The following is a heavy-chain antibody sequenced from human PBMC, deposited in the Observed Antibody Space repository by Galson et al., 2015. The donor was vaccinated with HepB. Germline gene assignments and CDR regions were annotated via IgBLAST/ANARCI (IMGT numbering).Heavy chain of an antibody. CDR2: IKQDGSEK. Sequence: SLRLSCAASGFTFSSYWMSWVRQAPGKGLEWVANIKQDGSEKYYVDSVKGRFTISRDNAKNSLYLQMNSLRAEDTAVYYCARETPLGYCSSTSCPDAFDIWGQGTMVTVSS. J-gene: IGHJ3*02. V-gene: IGHV3-7*03. D-gene: IGHD2-2*01. CDR3: ARETPLGYCSSTSCPDAFDI. CDR1: GFTFSSYW.